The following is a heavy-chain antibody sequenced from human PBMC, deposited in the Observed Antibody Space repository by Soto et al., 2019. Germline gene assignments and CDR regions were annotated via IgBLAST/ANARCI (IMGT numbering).Heavy chain of an antibody. Sequence: PSETLSLTCTVSGGSISSGGYYWSWIRQHPGKGLEWIGYIYYSGSTYYNPSLKSRVTISVDTSKNQFSLKLSSVTAADTAVYYCAGARRDCSSTSCRHLDYWGQGTLVTVSS. D-gene: IGHD2-2*01. J-gene: IGHJ4*02. CDR2: IYYSGST. CDR3: AGARRDCSSTSCRHLDY. V-gene: IGHV4-31*03. CDR1: GGSISSGGYY.